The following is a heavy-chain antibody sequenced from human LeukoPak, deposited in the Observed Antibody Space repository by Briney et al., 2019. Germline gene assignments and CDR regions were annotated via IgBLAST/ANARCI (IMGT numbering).Heavy chain of an antibody. CDR1: GFTFSRHI. Sequence: PGGSLRLSCAVSGFTFSRHIISWVRQAPGKGLEWVANMRQDGSEKFYVDSVKGRFTISRDNSKNTLYMQMNSPRAEDTAVYYCAKGLGKWNDGSDALDIWGQGTMVTVSS. CDR3: AKGLGKWNDGSDALDI. V-gene: IGHV3-7*03. D-gene: IGHD1-1*01. CDR2: MRQDGSEK. J-gene: IGHJ3*02.